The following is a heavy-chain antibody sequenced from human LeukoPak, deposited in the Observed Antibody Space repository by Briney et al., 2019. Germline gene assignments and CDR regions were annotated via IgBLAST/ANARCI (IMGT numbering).Heavy chain of an antibody. J-gene: IGHJ4*02. Sequence: SETLSLTCAVSGGSISSSNWWSWVRQPPGKGLEWIGEIYHSGSTNYNPSLKSRVTISVDTSKNQFSLKLSSVTAADTAVYYCAREEGTAIHYWGQGTLVTVSS. D-gene: IGHD2-21*02. CDR3: AREEGTAIHY. CDR2: IYHSGST. CDR1: GGSISSSNW. V-gene: IGHV4-4*02.